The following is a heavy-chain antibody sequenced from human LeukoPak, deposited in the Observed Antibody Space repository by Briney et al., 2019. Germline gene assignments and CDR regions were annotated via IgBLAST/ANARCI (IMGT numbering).Heavy chain of an antibody. D-gene: IGHD4-11*01. J-gene: IGHJ6*03. CDR3: ARDYPYSYYMNV. V-gene: IGHV3-11*04. CDR2: ISSSGGTI. CDR1: GFTFSDYY. Sequence: PGGSLRLSCAASGFTFSDYYMSWIRQAPGKGLEWVSYISSSGGTIYYADSVKGRFTISRDNAKNLLYLQMNSLRAEDTAVYYCARDYPYSYYMNVWGNGTTVTVSS.